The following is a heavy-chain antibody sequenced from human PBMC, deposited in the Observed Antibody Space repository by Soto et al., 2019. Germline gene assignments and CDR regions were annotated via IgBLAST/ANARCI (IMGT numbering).Heavy chain of an antibody. CDR1: GFTFSNYA. V-gene: IGHV3-23*01. CDR3: AKRYCTSNAGLAPDFYYYIDV. J-gene: IGHJ6*03. CDR2: TSGSGGST. Sequence: EVQLLESGGGLVQPGGSLRLSCAASGFTFSNYAMSWVRQPPGKGLEWVSGTSGSGGSTYYADSVKGRFTISRDNSKNTVYLQMNSLSAEDSAVYYCAKRYCTSNAGLAPDFYYYIDVWGKGTTVTVSS. D-gene: IGHD2-2*01.